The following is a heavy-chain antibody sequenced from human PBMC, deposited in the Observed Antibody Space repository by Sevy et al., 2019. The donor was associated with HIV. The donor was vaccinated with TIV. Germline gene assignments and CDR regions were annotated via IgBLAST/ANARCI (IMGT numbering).Heavy chain of an antibody. Sequence: GGSLRLSCAASGFTFSSYAMHWVRQAPGKGLEWVAVISYDGSNKYYADSVKGRFTISRDNSKITLYLQMNSLRAEDTAVYYCARDPSPRRSSGWSSHFDYWGQGTLVTVSS. CDR3: ARDPSPRRSSGWSSHFDY. J-gene: IGHJ4*02. D-gene: IGHD6-19*01. V-gene: IGHV3-30*04. CDR1: GFTFSSYA. CDR2: ISYDGSNK.